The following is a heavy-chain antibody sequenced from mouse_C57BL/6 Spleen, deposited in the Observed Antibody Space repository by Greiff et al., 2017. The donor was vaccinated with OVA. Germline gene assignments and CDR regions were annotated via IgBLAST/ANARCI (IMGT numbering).Heavy chain of an antibody. CDR3: ASGTYKSNLDY. CDR1: GYTFTSYW. D-gene: IGHD2-5*01. CDR2: IDPSDSET. V-gene: IGHV1-52*01. J-gene: IGHJ2*01. Sequence: VQLQQPGAELVRPGSSVKLSCKASGYTFTSYWMHWVKQRPIQGLEWIGNIDPSDSETHYNQKFKDKATLTVDKSSSTAYMQLSSLTSEDSAVYYCASGTYKSNLDYWGQGTTLTVSS.